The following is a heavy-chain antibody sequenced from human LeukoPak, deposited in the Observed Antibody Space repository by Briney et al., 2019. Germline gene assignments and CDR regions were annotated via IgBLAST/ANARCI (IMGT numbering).Heavy chain of an antibody. V-gene: IGHV4-61*01. CDR3: ARDNAGGGYYYEFDY. CDR2: IYYSGST. Sequence: SETLSLTCTVSGGSVSSGSYYWSWIRQPPGKGLEWIGYIYYSGSTNYNPSLKSRVTISVDTSKNQFSLKLSSVTAADTAVYYCARDNAGGGYYYEFDYWGQGTLVTVSS. J-gene: IGHJ4*02. CDR1: GGSVSSGSYY. D-gene: IGHD3-22*01.